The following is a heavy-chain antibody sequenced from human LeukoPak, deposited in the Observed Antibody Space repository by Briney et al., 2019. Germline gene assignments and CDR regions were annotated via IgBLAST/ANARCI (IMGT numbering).Heavy chain of an antibody. CDR2: INPNSGGT. J-gene: IGHJ4*02. CDR1: GYTFTGYY. CDR3: AREYRGPDVLRYFDWLGASSLFDY. Sequence: GASAKVSCKASGYTFTGYYMHWVRQAPGQGLEWMGWINPNSGGTNYAQKFQGRVTMTRDTSISTAYMELSRLRSDDTAVYYCAREYRGPDVLRYFDWLGASSLFDYWGQGTLVTVSS. D-gene: IGHD3-9*01. V-gene: IGHV1-2*02.